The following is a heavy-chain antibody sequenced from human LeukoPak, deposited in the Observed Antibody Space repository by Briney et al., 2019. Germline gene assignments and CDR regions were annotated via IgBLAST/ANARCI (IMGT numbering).Heavy chain of an antibody. CDR2: IYGDNAA. Sequence: GGSLRLSCAASGINVTTNYMTWIRQAPGKGLEWVSLIYGDNAAYYAESVRGRFIISRDNLKNTLFLHMNSLRPEDTALYYCVSSTGQQFIPYDYWGHGTHVTVSS. J-gene: IGHJ4*01. V-gene: IGHV3-66*02. CDR3: VSSTGQQFIPYDY. D-gene: IGHD6-13*01. CDR1: GINVTTNY.